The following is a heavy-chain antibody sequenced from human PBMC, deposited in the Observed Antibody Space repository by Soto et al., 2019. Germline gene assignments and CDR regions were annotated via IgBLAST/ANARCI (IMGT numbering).Heavy chain of an antibody. J-gene: IGHJ6*02. CDR1: GYTFTSYG. D-gene: IGHD4-17*01. V-gene: IGHV1-18*01. Sequence: QVQLVQSGAEVKKPGASVKVSCKASGYTFTSYGISWVRQAPGQGLEWMGWISAYNGNTNYAQKLQGRVTMTTDTSTSPAYMELMRLRSDDTAVYYCARDAEMTTVTRYYYYGRDVWGQGTTVTVSS. CDR3: ARDAEMTTVTRYYYYGRDV. CDR2: ISAYNGNT.